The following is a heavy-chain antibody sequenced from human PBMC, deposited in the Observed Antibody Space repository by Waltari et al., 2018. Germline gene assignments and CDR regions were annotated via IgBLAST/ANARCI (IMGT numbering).Heavy chain of an antibody. J-gene: IGHJ5*02. Sequence: QLQLQASGPGLVKPPETLSLTCTVSGGSISSSSYYWGWIRQPPEKGLEWVASMDYSGRTYYNPSLKSRVTISVDTSKNQCALEVRSVTAADRAVYYCARGVGSATTSRFDPGGQGIVVTVSS. D-gene: IGHD5-12*01. CDR3: ARGVGSATTSRFDP. V-gene: IGHV4-39*07. CDR2: MDYSGRT. CDR1: GGSISSSSYY.